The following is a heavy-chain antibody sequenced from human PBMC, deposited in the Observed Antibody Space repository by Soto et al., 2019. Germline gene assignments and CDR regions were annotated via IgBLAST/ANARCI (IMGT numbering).Heavy chain of an antibody. J-gene: IGHJ1*01. CDR1: GYSVSSSDYY. V-gene: IGHV4-39*07. D-gene: IGHD3-22*01. CDR3: ARDLDGLHDDTSGPFPRPG. CDR2: MLYSGLT. Sequence: SETLSLTCSVSGYSVSSSDYYWAWIRQPPGKGLEWIGSMLYSGLTYYNPSLKSRATMSIDTAGNQFSLKVSSVTVADTAVYYCARDLDGLHDDTSGPFPRPGWGQGTLVTVSS.